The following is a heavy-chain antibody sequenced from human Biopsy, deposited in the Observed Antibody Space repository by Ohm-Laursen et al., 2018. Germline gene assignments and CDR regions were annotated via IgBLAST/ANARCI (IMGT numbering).Heavy chain of an antibody. CDR3: ARDLTWGSYFDS. J-gene: IGHJ4*02. CDR2: IRSTGGST. V-gene: IGHV3-23*01. Sequence: SLRLSCAASGFTFSSYAMSWVRQAPGKGLEWVSAIRSTGGSTYYADSVKGRFTISRDNSKNSLYLQMNSLRAEDTAVYYCARDLTWGSYFDSWGQGSLVTVSS. D-gene: IGHD3-16*01. CDR1: GFTFSSYA.